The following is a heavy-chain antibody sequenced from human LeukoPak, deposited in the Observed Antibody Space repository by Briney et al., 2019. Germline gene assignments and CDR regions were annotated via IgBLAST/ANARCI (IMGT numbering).Heavy chain of an antibody. Sequence: SVKVSCNAAGYTFTGYYMHWVRQAPGQGLEWMGWINPNSGGTNYAQKFQGRVTMTRDTSISTAYMELSRLRSDDTAVYYCARDPSGYSSSWYGIGDYWGQGTLVTVSS. D-gene: IGHD6-13*01. CDR3: ARDPSGYSSSWYGIGDY. V-gene: IGHV1-2*02. CDR1: GYTFTGYY. CDR2: INPNSGGT. J-gene: IGHJ4*02.